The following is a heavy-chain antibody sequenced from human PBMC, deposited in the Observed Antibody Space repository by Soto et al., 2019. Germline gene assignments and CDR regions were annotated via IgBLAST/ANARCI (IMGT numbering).Heavy chain of an antibody. D-gene: IGHD2-15*01. J-gene: IGHJ4*02. V-gene: IGHV4-34*01. CDR2: INHSGST. CDR1: GGSFSGYY. Sequence: PSETLSLTCAVYGGSFSGYYWSWIRQPPGKGLEWIGEINHSGSTNYNPSLKSRVTISVDTSKNQFSLKLSSVTAADTAVYYCARAKNCSGGSCYPYYFDYWGQGTLVTVSS. CDR3: ARAKNCSGGSCYPYYFDY.